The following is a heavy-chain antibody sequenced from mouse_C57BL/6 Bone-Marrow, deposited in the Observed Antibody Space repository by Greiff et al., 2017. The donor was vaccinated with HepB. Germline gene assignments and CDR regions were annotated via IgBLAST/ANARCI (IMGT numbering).Heavy chain of an antibody. J-gene: IGHJ2*01. CDR1: GFTFSDYY. D-gene: IGHD1-1*01. V-gene: IGHV5-12*01. Sequence: EVQLVESGGGLVQPGGSLKLSCAASGFTFSDYYMYWVRQTPEKRLEWVAYISNGGGSTYYPDTVKGRFTISRDNAKNTLYLQMSRLKSEDTAMYYCARLNYYYGSILDYWGQGTTLTVSS. CDR3: ARLNYYYGSILDY. CDR2: ISNGGGST.